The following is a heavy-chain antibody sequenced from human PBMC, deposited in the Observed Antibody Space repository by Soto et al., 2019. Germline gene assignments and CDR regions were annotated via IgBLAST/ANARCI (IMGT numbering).Heavy chain of an antibody. J-gene: IGHJ5*02. CDR2: IIPMSGRP. CDR3: TRRGHQSANWFDP. Sequence: QVQLVQSGAEVKTPGSLVRVSCKASGGTFNSFSIDWVRQAPGQGFEWMGGIIPMSGRPNYAQRFQGRVTFSADKSTNTVYMEVNSLTYEDTAVYYCTRRGHQSANWFDPWGQGTLVTVSS. V-gene: IGHV1-69*06. CDR1: GGTFNSFS.